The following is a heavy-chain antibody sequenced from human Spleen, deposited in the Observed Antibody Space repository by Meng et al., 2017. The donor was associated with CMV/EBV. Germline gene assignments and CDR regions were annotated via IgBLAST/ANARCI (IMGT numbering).Heavy chain of an antibody. Sequence: ASVKVSCKASGYTFTSYGISWVRQAPGQGLEWMGWISAYNGNTNYAQKLQGRVTMTTDTSTSTAYMELSSLRSEDTAVYYCARDSSPTITIFGGTYYGMDVWGQGTTVTVSS. CDR1: GYTFTSYG. J-gene: IGHJ6*02. CDR2: ISAYNGNT. V-gene: IGHV1-18*01. CDR3: ARDSSPTITIFGGTYYGMDV. D-gene: IGHD3-3*01.